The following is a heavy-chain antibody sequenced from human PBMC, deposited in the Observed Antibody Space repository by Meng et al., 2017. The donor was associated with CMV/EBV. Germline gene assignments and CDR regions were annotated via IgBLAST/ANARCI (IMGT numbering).Heavy chain of an antibody. D-gene: IGHD1-14*01. J-gene: IGHJ4*02. V-gene: IGHV4-30-4*08. CDR3: ARVTSRVAGAFDY. CDR1: GGSISSGDYY. Sequence: QAPLAVSGPGPVTPSQNLSLTCTVSGGSISSGDYYWSWIRQPPGKGLEWIGYIYYSGSTYYNPSLKSRVTISVDTSKNQFSLKLSSVTAADTAVYYCARVTSRVAGAFDYWGQGTLVTVSS. CDR2: IYYSGST.